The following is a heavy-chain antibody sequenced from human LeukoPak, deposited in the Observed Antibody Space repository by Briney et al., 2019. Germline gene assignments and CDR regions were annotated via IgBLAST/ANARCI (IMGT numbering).Heavy chain of an antibody. CDR3: ARNIAVAGRGDYMDV. J-gene: IGHJ6*03. CDR1: GGSISSNRYY. V-gene: IGHV4-39*01. CDR2: LYYSGNT. D-gene: IGHD6-19*01. Sequence: SETLPLTCTVSGGSISSNRYYGGWIRQPPGKGLEWIGSLYYSGNTYYNPSLKSRVTISVDTSKNQFSLKLSSVTAADTAVYHCARNIAVAGRGDYMDVWGKGTTVTISS.